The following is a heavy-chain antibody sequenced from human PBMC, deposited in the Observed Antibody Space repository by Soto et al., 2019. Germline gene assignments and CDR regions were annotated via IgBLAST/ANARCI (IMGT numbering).Heavy chain of an antibody. D-gene: IGHD5-12*01. CDR3: ARADSGYDGMFRFDP. J-gene: IGHJ5*02. CDR2: IYYSGST. Sequence: PSETLSLTCTVSGGSVSSGSYYWSWIRQPPGKGLEWIGYIYYSGSTNYNPSLKSRVTISVDTSKNQFSLKLSSVTAADTAVYYCARADSGYDGMFRFDPWGQGTLVTVSS. V-gene: IGHV4-61*01. CDR1: GGSVSSGSYY.